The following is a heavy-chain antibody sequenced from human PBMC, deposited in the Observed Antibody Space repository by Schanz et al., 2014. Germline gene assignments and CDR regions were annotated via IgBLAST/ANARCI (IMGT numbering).Heavy chain of an antibody. Sequence: QVQLVESGGGVVQPGRSLRLSCAASGITLSGYGLHWVRQAPGKGLEWVGFISFDGRNTGYAHSVKGRFTISRDNSKSTLYLQVNSLRPEDTAVYYCVRDLGGDQTDYWGQGTLXTVSS. J-gene: IGHJ4*02. CDR3: VRDLGGDQTDY. D-gene: IGHD4-17*01. V-gene: IGHV3-30*03. CDR1: GITLSGYG. CDR2: ISFDGRNT.